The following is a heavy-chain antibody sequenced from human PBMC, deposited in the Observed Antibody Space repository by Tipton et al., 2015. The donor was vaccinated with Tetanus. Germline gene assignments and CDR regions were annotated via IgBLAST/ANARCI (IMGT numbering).Heavy chain of an antibody. D-gene: IGHD6-19*01. CDR2: IHPSGST. CDR1: GGSFSGYY. Sequence: TLSLTCTIYGGSFSGYYCSWIRQPPGRGLEWIGEIHPSGSTNYNPSLRSRVTLSQDTSKSQFSLKLSSVTAADTAVYYCARIGWPQQNKPAFDIWGQGTVVTVSS. V-gene: IGHV4-34*01. J-gene: IGHJ3*02. CDR3: ARIGWPQQNKPAFDI.